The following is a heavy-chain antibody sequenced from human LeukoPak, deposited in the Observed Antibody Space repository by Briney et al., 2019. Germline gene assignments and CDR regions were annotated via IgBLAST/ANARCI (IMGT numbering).Heavy chain of an antibody. CDR2: ISGSTTNI. CDR3: ARGAFRIGSYLDY. V-gene: IGHV3-48*04. J-gene: IGHJ4*02. Sequence: GGSLRLSCAASGFTFSSHSMNWVRQAPGKGVEGVSYISGSTTNIYYADSVKGRFTISKDNAKNSLYLQMSSLRAEDTAVYYCARGAFRIGSYLDYWGQGALVTVSS. CDR1: GFTFSSHS. D-gene: IGHD1-26*01.